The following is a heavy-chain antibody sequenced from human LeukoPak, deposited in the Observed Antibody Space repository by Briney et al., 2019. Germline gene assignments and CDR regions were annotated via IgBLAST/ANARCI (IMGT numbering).Heavy chain of an antibody. CDR1: GGSMSSGSYY. Sequence: SQTLSLTCTVPGGSMSSGSYYWSWIRQPAGKELEWIGRFYSGSTNYNPSLRSRVTISVDTSKNQFSLKLSSVTAADTAVYYCASRKPSSGWFDYWGQGTLVTVSS. J-gene: IGHJ4*02. D-gene: IGHD6-19*01. CDR3: ASRKPSSGWFDY. CDR2: FYSGST. V-gene: IGHV4-61*02.